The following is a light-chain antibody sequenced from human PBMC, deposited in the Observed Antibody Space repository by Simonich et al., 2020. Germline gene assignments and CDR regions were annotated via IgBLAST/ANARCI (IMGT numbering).Light chain of an antibody. V-gene: IGKV1-13*02. Sequence: AIPLTQSPSSLSASVVDIVTITCRASQGFSRALAWYQQQPGKAPKLLIYYSSSLESGVPSRFSGSGSGTDFTLTISSLQPEDFATYYCQQFNSYPLTFGGGTKVEIK. CDR1: QGFSRA. J-gene: IGKJ4*01. CDR2: YSS. CDR3: QQFNSYPLT.